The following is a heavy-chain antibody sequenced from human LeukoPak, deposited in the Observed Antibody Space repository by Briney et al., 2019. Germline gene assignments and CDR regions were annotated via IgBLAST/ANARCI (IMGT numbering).Heavy chain of an antibody. CDR3: ARFRGSGWYYFDS. Sequence: PSETLSLTCTVSGGSISSNTYHWSWIRQPPGKGLEWIGYMYYTGATSYNPSLKSQVTISLDTSKNQFSLKLHSVTAADTAVYYCARFRGSGWYYFDSWGQGTLVTVSS. CDR2: MYYTGAT. CDR1: GGSISSNTYH. J-gene: IGHJ4*02. V-gene: IGHV4-61*01. D-gene: IGHD6-19*01.